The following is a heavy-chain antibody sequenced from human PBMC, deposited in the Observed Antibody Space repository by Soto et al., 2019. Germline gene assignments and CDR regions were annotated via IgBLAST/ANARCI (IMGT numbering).Heavy chain of an antibody. Sequence: QVHLQESGPGLVRPSGTLSLTCAVSGASISSTTSHNWWSWVRQPPGKGLEWIGEIYHSGSTNYNPSLKSRVTMSLDKSTNQFSLELTSVTAADTAVYYCARMVGATLVVFWGQGTLVTVSS. CDR2: IYHSGST. CDR3: ARMVGATLVVF. V-gene: IGHV4-4*02. CDR1: GASISSTTSHNW. D-gene: IGHD1-26*01. J-gene: IGHJ4*02.